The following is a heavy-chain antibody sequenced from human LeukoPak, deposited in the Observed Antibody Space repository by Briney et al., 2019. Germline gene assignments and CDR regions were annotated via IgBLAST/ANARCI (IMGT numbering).Heavy chain of an antibody. CDR2: IGTRGDT. CDR3: AKAAEQWLGHFDY. J-gene: IGHJ4*02. D-gene: IGHD6-19*01. CDR1: GFDFSFND. V-gene: IGHV3-13*01. Sequence: GGSLRLSYAASGFDFSFNDMHWVRQAPGKALEWLSGIGTRGDTYYLGSVKGRFTISRDDAKNSLYLQMTSLRAGDTAVYYCAKAAEQWLGHFDYWGQGTLVTVSS.